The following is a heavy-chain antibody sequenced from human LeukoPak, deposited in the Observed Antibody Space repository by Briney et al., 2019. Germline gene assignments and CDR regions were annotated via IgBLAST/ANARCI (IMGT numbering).Heavy chain of an antibody. D-gene: IGHD5-12*01. CDR3: AKGGYINGY. CDR1: GFTFSSFW. V-gene: IGHV3-74*01. J-gene: IGHJ4*02. CDR2: INSGGSST. Sequence: GGFLRLSCAASGFTFSSFWMHWVRQAPGKGLVWVSRINSGGSSTSYADSVKGRFTISRDNAKNTLYPQMNSLRAEDTAVYYCAKGGYINGYWGQGTLVTVSS.